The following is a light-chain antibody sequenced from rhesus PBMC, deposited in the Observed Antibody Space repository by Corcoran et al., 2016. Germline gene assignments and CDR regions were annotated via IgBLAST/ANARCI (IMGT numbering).Light chain of an antibody. Sequence: DIQMTQSPSALSASVGDRVTISCRASQNIYSNLAWYQQKPGKAPNLLIYAASCLQTGIPSRFSGSGSGTEFTLTISSLQPEDSATYYCQHYYDKPLTFGGGTKVDI. CDR3: QHYYDKPLT. CDR1: QNIYSN. V-gene: IGKV1S12*01. J-gene: IGKJ4*01. CDR2: AAS.